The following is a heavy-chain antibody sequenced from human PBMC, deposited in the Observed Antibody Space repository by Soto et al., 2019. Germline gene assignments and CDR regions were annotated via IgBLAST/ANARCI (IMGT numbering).Heavy chain of an antibody. CDR3: ARGPPDSSSWYIY. CDR1: GGSFSGYY. D-gene: IGHD6-13*01. Sequence: QVQLQQWGAGLLKPSETLSLTCAVYGGSFSGYYWSWIRQPPGKGLEWIGEINHSGSTNYNPSLKSRVTISVDTSKNQFSLKLSPVTAADTAVYYCARGPPDSSSWYIYWGQGTLVTVSS. V-gene: IGHV4-34*01. CDR2: INHSGST. J-gene: IGHJ1*01.